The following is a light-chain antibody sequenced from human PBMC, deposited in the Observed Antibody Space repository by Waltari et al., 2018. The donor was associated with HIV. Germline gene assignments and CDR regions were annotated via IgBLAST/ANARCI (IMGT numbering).Light chain of an antibody. Sequence: QSALTQPASVSGSPGQSITISCTGTSSDVGGYNLVSWYQQHPGKAPKLMIYEVSKRPSGVSSRFSGAKSGNTASLTSAGLQAEDEADYYGCAYAGSTTYVSFGGGTKLTVL. CDR2: EVS. V-gene: IGLV2-23*02. J-gene: IGLJ2*01. CDR1: SSDVGGYNL. CDR3: CAYAGSTTYVS.